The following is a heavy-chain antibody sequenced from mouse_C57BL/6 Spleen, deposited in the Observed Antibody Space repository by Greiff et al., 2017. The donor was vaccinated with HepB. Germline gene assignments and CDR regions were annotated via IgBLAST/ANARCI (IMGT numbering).Heavy chain of an antibody. J-gene: IGHJ3*01. CDR3: ASCYYYGSSPFAY. D-gene: IGHD1-1*01. Sequence: EVKLMESGGGLVKPGGSLKLSCAASGFTFSSYTMSWVRQTPEKRLEWVATISGGGGNTYYPDSVKGRFTISRDNAKNTLYLQMSSLRSEDTALYYCASCYYYGSSPFAYWGQGTLVTVSA. V-gene: IGHV5-9*01. CDR2: ISGGGGNT. CDR1: GFTFSSYT.